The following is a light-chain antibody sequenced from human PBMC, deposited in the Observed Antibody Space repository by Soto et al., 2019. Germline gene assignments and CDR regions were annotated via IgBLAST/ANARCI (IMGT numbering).Light chain of an antibody. Sequence: QSALTQPASVSGSPGQSITIYCTGTSSDVGGYNYVSWYQQHPGKAPKLMIYEVSNRPSGVSNRFSGSKSGNTASLTISVLHSEDEAYYYCTSYTTTSTVEFGGGTKLTVL. CDR2: EVS. J-gene: IGLJ2*01. CDR3: TSYTTTSTVE. V-gene: IGLV2-14*01. CDR1: SSDVGGYNY.